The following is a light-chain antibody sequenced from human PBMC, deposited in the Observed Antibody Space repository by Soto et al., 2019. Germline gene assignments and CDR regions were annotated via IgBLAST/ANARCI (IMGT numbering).Light chain of an antibody. CDR3: QQFDSVPCT. J-gene: IGKJ2*02. V-gene: IGKV1-33*01. Sequence: IQMTQSPSSLSASVGDRVTITCQASHDIKNYLIWYQQKAGRAPKLLIYDASSLGAGVSSRFSGSGSGTHFTLTITSLQPEDIATYYCQQFDSVPCTFCQGTKLEIK. CDR1: HDIKNY. CDR2: DAS.